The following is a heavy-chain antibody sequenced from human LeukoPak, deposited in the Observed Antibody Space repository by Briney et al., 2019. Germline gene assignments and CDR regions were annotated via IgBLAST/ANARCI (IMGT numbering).Heavy chain of an antibody. D-gene: IGHD3-10*01. J-gene: IGHJ4*02. CDR1: GFTFSSYS. CDR3: AKLAKYFYGSETYYFFEH. Sequence: GGSLRLSCAASGFTFSSYSMNWVRQAPGKGLEWVSYISISSSIIYYADSVKGRFTISRDNAKNSLYLQMNSLRVEDTAVYYCAKLAKYFYGSETYYFFEHWGQGTPVTASS. V-gene: IGHV3-48*04. CDR2: ISISSSII.